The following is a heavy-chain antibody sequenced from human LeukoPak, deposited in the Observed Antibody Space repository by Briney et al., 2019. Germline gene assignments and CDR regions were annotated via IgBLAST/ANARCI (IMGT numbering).Heavy chain of an antibody. CDR3: ARLGLQYSSGWYDDY. V-gene: IGHV4-39*01. J-gene: IGHJ4*02. Sequence: PSETLSLTCTVSGGSISSSSYYLGWIRQPPGKGLEWIVSIYYSGSAYYNPSLKSRVTISVDTSKNQFSLKLSSVTAADTAVYYCARLGLQYSSGWYDDYWGQGTLVTVSS. CDR1: GGSISSSSYY. CDR2: IYYSGSA. D-gene: IGHD6-19*01.